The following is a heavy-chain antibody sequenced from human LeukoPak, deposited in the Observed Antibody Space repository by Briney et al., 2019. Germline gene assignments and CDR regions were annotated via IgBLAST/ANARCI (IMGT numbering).Heavy chain of an antibody. J-gene: IGHJ6*03. D-gene: IGHD3-3*01. CDR3: ARGRWYDFWSGYRTGYYYMDV. V-gene: IGHV4-59*01. CDR1: GGSISSYY. CDR2: IHYSGST. Sequence: AETLSLTCTVSGGSISSYYWSWIRQPPGKGLEWIGYIHYSGSTNYNPSLKSRVTISVDTSKNQFSLKLSSVTAADTAVYYCARGRWYDFWSGYRTGYYYMDVWGKGTTVTVSS.